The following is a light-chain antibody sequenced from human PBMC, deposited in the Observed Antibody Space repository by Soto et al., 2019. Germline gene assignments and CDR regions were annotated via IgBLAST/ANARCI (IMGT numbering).Light chain of an antibody. CDR3: SSYSSRNTHV. J-gene: IGLJ1*01. Sequence: QSALTQPASVSGSPGQSITISCTGTSSDVGGYNYVSWYQQDPGKAPKLMIYDVSNRPSGVSNRFSGSKSGNTASLTISGLQAEDEADYYCSSYSSRNTHVFGTGTKLTVL. V-gene: IGLV2-14*03. CDR1: SSDVGGYNY. CDR2: DVS.